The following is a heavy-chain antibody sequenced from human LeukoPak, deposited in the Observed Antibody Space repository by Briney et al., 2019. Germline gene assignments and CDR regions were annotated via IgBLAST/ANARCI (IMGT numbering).Heavy chain of an antibody. D-gene: IGHD3-10*01. Sequence: GGSLRLSCAASGFTFSSYAMSWVRQAPGKGLEWVSAISGSGGSTYYADSVKGRFTISRDNSKSTLYLQMNSLRAEDTAVYYCAKEDNYGSASYYNVPNYFDYWGQGTLVTVSS. V-gene: IGHV3-23*01. CDR1: GFTFSSYA. CDR3: AKEDNYGSASYYNVPNYFDY. J-gene: IGHJ4*02. CDR2: ISGSGGST.